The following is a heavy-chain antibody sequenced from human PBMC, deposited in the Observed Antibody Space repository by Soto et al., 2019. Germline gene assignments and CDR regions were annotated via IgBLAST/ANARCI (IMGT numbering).Heavy chain of an antibody. V-gene: IGHV3-30-3*01. Sequence: QVQLVESGGGVVQPGRSLRLSCAASGFTFSNYAMNWVRQAPGKGLEWVALISYDGSNKYYADSVKGRFTISRDSSKNTLYLQMNSLRAADTAVYYCGRCTNTSGHLGSDYWGQGTLVTVSS. D-gene: IGHD2-2*01. CDR3: GRCTNTSGHLGSDY. J-gene: IGHJ4*02. CDR1: GFTFSNYA. CDR2: ISYDGSNK.